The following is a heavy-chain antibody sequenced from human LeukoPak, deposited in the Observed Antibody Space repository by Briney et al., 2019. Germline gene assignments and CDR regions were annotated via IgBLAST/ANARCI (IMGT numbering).Heavy chain of an antibody. J-gene: IGHJ4*02. D-gene: IGHD2-15*01. CDR3: ARDRGYCSGGSCYTVD. CDR2: IIPILGIA. V-gene: IGHV1-69*04. CDR1: GGTFSSYT. Sequence: GSSVKVSCKASGGTFSSYTISWVRQAPGQGLEWIGRIIPILGIANYAQKFQGRVTITADKSTSTAYMELSSLRSEDTAVYYCARDRGYCSGGSCYTVDWGQGTLVTVSS.